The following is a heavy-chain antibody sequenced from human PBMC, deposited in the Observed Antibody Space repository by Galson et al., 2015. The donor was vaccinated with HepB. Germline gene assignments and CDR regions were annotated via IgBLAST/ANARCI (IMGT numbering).Heavy chain of an antibody. CDR3: ARENGYYDRINDAFDI. CDR2: IIPIFGTA. CDR1: GYTFTSYA. D-gene: IGHD3-22*01. Sequence: SVKVSCKASGYTFTSYAMHWVRQAPGQGLEWMGGIIPIFGTANYAQKFQGRVTITADESTSTAYMELSSLRSEDTAVYYCARENGYYDRINDAFDIWGQGTMVTVSS. V-gene: IGHV1-69*13. J-gene: IGHJ3*02.